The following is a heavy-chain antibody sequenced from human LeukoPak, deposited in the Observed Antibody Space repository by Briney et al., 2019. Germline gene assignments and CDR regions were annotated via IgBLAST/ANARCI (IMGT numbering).Heavy chain of an antibody. CDR3: AKEARSYGDYVRRGAWFDP. CDR2: ISGSGGST. CDR1: GFTFSSYA. V-gene: IGHV3-23*01. D-gene: IGHD4-17*01. Sequence: GGSLRLSCAASGFTFSSYAMSWVRQAPGKGLEWVSAISGSGGSTYYADSVKGRFTISRDNPKNTLYLQMNSLRAEDTAVYYCAKEARSYGDYVRRGAWFDPWGQGTLVTVSS. J-gene: IGHJ5*02.